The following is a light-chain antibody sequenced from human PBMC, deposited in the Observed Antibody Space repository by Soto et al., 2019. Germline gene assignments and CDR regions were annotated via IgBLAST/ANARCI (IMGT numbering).Light chain of an antibody. CDR3: CSYAGSYTGV. V-gene: IGLV2-11*01. CDR1: SSDVGAYNF. CDR2: DVS. J-gene: IGLJ2*01. Sequence: QSVLTQPRSVSGSPGQSVTISCTGTSSDVGAYNFVSWYQQHPGKAPKLMIYDVSKRPSGVPDRFSGSKSGNTASLTISGLQAEDEADYYCCSYAGSYTGVFGGGPKLTVL.